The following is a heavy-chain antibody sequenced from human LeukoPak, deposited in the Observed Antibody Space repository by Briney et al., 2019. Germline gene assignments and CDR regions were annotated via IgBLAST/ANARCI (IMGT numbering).Heavy chain of an antibody. J-gene: IGHJ6*03. CDR3: ARVHGDYPAGMDV. V-gene: IGHV1-18*01. D-gene: IGHD4-17*01. Sequence: GASVKVSCKTSGYGFNSYGISWVQQAPGQGLEWLGWTSAYNGITTYAQSLQGRVTITTDTFTTTVFMELRSLTSDDTAVYFCARVHGDYPAGMDVWGKGTTVIVS. CDR1: GYGFNSYG. CDR2: TSAYNGIT.